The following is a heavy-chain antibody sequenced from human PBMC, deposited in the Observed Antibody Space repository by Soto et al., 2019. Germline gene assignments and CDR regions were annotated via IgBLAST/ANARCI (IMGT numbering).Heavy chain of an antibody. Sequence: PSETLSLTCTVSGGSISSYYWSWIRQPPGKGLEWIGYIYYSGSTNYNPSLKSRVTVSVDTSKNQFSLKLSSVTAADTAVYYCARGHLLSVIDPYYDYWGQGTLVTVSS. D-gene: IGHD3-16*02. J-gene: IGHJ4*02. CDR3: ARGHLLSVIDPYYDY. CDR1: GGSISSYY. V-gene: IGHV4-59*08. CDR2: IYYSGST.